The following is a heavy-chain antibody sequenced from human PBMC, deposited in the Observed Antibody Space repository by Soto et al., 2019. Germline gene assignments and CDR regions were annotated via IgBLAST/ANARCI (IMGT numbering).Heavy chain of an antibody. J-gene: IGHJ4*02. D-gene: IGHD6-19*01. Sequence: KAGGSLRLSCAASGFTFSSHSMSWVRQAPGKGLEWVSSITSSSSYINYADSVKGRFTISRDNGKTSLYLQMNSLRAEDTAVYYCAREPGVSSGWYVDYWGQGTLVTVSS. CDR3: AREPGVSSGWYVDY. CDR2: ITSSSSYI. CDR1: GFTFSSHS. V-gene: IGHV3-21*01.